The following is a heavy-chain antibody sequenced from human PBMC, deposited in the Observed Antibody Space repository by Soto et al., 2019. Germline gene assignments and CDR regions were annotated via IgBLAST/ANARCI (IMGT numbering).Heavy chain of an antibody. Sequence: PGGSLRLSCAASGFMFSSSAISWVRQAPGKGLEWVSTISNSGDVTYYADSVKGRFTISRDNSKNTVYLQMNSLGADDTAVYYCAKAPNWNYESGYFDYWGQGTLVTVSS. D-gene: IGHD1-7*01. J-gene: IGHJ4*02. V-gene: IGHV3-23*01. CDR3: AKAPNWNYESGYFDY. CDR1: GFMFSSSA. CDR2: ISNSGDVT.